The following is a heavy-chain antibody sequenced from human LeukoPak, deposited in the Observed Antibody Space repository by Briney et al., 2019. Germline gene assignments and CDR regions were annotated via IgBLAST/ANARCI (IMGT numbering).Heavy chain of an antibody. CDR2: ISYDGSNK. CDR3: ARPPRGYSYPEDYFDY. V-gene: IGHV3-30-3*01. CDR1: GFTFSSYA. Sequence: PGGSLRLSCAASGFTFSSYAMHWVRQAPDKGLEWVAVISYDGSNKYYADSVKGRFTISRDNSKNTLYLQMNSLRAEDTAVYYCARPPRGYSYPEDYFDYWGQGTLVTVSS. J-gene: IGHJ4*02. D-gene: IGHD5-18*01.